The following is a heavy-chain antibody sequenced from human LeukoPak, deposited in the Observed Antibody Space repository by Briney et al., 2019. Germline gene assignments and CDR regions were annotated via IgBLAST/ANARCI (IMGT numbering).Heavy chain of an antibody. CDR2: INPNNGAT. D-gene: IGHD3-10*01. J-gene: IGHJ4*02. CDR1: GYTFTYFY. CDR3: ARGGYGSGSFFSDY. V-gene: IGHV1-2*02. Sequence: GASVKVSCTASGYTFTYFYIHWVRQAPGQGLEWVGWINPNNGATNYAQKFQGRVTMTRDTSISTIYMEVSRLRSEDTAVDFCARGGYGSGSFFSDYWGQGTLVTVSS.